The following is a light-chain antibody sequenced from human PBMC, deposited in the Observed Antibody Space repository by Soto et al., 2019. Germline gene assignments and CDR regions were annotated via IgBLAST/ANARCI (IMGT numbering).Light chain of an antibody. V-gene: IGKV3-15*01. J-gene: IGKJ1*01. CDR2: GAF. Sequence: EIVMTQSPATLSVSPGERATLSCRASQSVNSNLAWYQQKPGQAPRLLIYGAFTRATGIPARFSGSVSGTEFTLSIGSLQSEDFAVYYCQKYNCLPRTFGQGTKVEIK. CDR1: QSVNSN. CDR3: QKYNCLPRT.